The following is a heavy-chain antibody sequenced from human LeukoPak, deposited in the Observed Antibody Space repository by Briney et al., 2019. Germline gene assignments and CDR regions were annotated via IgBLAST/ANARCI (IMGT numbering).Heavy chain of an antibody. V-gene: IGHV3-73*01. CDR1: VFTFSGSA. CDR2: IRSEANSYAT. CDR3: TNGGRDVWGTFFAY. J-gene: IGHJ4*02. Sequence: PGGSLRLSCAASVFTFSGSAMHCVRQASGKGLEWVARIRSEANSYATAYAASVKGRFTISRDESKNTAYLQMNSLKTEDTAVYYFTNGGRDVWGTFFAYWGQGTLVTVPS. D-gene: IGHD3-16*01.